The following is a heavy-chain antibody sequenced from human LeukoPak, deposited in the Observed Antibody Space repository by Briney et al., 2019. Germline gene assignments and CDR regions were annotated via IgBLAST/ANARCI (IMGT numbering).Heavy chain of an antibody. CDR3: AKNQGRGKSYDSSGYYLWYFDY. CDR1: GFTFSSYG. Sequence: PGGSLRLSCAASGFTFSSYGMHWVRQAPGKGLEWVAVISYDGSNKYYADSVKGRFTISRDNSKNTLYLQMNSLRAEDTALYYCAKNQGRGKSYDSSGYYLWYFDYWGQGTLVTVSS. CDR2: ISYDGSNK. J-gene: IGHJ4*02. V-gene: IGHV3-30*18. D-gene: IGHD3-22*01.